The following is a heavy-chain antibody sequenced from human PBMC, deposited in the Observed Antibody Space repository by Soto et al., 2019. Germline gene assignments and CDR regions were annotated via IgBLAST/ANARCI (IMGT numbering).Heavy chain of an antibody. D-gene: IGHD4-4*01. Sequence: PFPTLSLTCTVSRRYIINSVYYCPVIRHHPGKHLQWIGYIYYSGITYYNPSLTRRVTISVDTSNNQFSLKLRSVTAADTAGYYCARDYSNYLGPGYYGMDVWGQGTTVTVSS. CDR2: IYYSGIT. J-gene: IGHJ6*02. V-gene: IGHV4-31*03. CDR1: RRYIINSVYY. CDR3: ARDYSNYLGPGYYGMDV.